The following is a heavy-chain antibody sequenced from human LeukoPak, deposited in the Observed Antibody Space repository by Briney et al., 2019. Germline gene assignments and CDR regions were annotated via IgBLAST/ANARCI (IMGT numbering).Heavy chain of an antibody. D-gene: IGHD4-17*01. J-gene: IGHJ4*02. Sequence: ASVKVSCKASGYTFTGYYMHWVRQAPGQGLEWMGWISPNSGGTNYAQKFQGRVTMTRDTSISTAYMELSRLRSDDTAVYYCARFVYGDYDFDYWGQGTLVTVSS. CDR2: ISPNSGGT. V-gene: IGHV1-2*02. CDR3: ARFVYGDYDFDY. CDR1: GYTFTGYY.